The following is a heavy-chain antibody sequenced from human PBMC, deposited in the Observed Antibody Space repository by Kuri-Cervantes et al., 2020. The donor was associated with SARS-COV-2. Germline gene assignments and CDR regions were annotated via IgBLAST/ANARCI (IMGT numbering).Heavy chain of an antibody. V-gene: IGHV3-74*01. Sequence: GESLKISCAASGFTFSSYWMHWVRQAPGKGLVWVSRINSDGSSTSYADSVKGRFTISRDNAKNTLYLQMNSLRAEDTAVYYCARGGAYGDYFHYWGQGTLATSPQ. CDR1: GFTFSSYW. CDR2: INSDGSST. CDR3: ARGGAYGDYFHY. J-gene: IGHJ4*02. D-gene: IGHD4-17*01.